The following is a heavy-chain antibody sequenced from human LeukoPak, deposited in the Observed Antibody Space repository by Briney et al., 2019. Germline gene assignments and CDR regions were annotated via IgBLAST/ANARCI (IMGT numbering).Heavy chain of an antibody. D-gene: IGHD3-22*01. CDR2: INHSGST. V-gene: IGHV4-34*01. CDR3: ARGGYYDSSGYYFWRYYFDY. CDR1: GGSFSGYY. Sequence: SETLSLTCAVYGGSFSGYYWSWIRQPPGKGLEWIGEINHSGSTNYNPSLKSRVTISVDTSKNQFSLKLSSVTAADTAAYYCARGGYYDSSGYYFWRYYFDYWGQGTLVTVSS. J-gene: IGHJ4*02.